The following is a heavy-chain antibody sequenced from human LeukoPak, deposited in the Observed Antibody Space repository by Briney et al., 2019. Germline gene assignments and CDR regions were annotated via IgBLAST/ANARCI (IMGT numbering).Heavy chain of an antibody. V-gene: IGHV3-11*04. J-gene: IGHJ4*02. CDR2: ISSSGSTI. Sequence: GGSLRLSCAASGFTFSDYYMSWIRQAPGKGLEWVSYISSSGSTIYYADSVKGRFTISRDNAKNSLYLQMNSLRAEDTAVYYCGRDQDTAMVLFDYWGQGTLVTVSS. CDR1: GFTFSDYY. D-gene: IGHD5-18*01. CDR3: GRDQDTAMVLFDY.